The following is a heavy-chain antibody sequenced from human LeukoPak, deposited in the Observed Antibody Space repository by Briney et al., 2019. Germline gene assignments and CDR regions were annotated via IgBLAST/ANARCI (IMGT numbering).Heavy chain of an antibody. D-gene: IGHD5-18*01. CDR3: ARAGYSYGKYFEY. V-gene: IGHV5-51*01. Sequence: GESLKISCQGSGYSFTSYWIGWVRQMPGTGLEWMGIIYPGDSDTRYSPSFQGQVTISADKSISTAYLQWSSLKASDTAMYFCARAGYSYGKYFEYWGQGTLVTVSS. CDR1: GYSFTSYW. CDR2: IYPGDSDT. J-gene: IGHJ4*02.